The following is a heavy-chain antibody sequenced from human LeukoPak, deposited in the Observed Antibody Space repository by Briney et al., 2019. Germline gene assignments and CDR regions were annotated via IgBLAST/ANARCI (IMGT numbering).Heavy chain of an antibody. CDR2: IKSKNDGGAI. Sequence: PGGSLRLSCAASRFTFSNYGMHWVRQAPGKGLEWVGRIKSKNDGGAIDYTAPVKGRFTISRDDSKNTLYLQMNSLKIEDTAVYYCTARSSGWSSYGLDVWGQGTTVTVSS. CDR3: TARSSGWSSYGLDV. V-gene: IGHV3-15*01. J-gene: IGHJ6*02. CDR1: RFTFSNYG. D-gene: IGHD6-19*01.